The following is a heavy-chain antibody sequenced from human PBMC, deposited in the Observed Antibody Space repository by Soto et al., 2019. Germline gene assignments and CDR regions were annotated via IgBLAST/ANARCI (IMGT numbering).Heavy chain of an antibody. D-gene: IGHD3-9*01. Sequence: EVHLLGSGGGLVQPGGSLRLSCAASGFTFSGYAMSWVRQAPGKGLEWVSGISGSAANTNYAESVKGRFTISRDNSKSTLYLQMNSLRAEDTAVYYCAKAVHYDILTGIEYFHHWAQGTLVTVSS. J-gene: IGHJ1*01. CDR2: ISGSAANT. V-gene: IGHV3-23*01. CDR3: AKAVHYDILTGIEYFHH. CDR1: GFTFSGYA.